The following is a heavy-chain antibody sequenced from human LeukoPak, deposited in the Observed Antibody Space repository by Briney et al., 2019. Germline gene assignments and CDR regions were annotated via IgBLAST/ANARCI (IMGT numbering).Heavy chain of an antibody. CDR1: GFTFSSYA. CDR3: AKHRSLFLEWPTTIDY. D-gene: IGHD3-3*01. V-gene: IGHV3-23*01. J-gene: IGHJ4*02. CDR2: ISGSGGST. Sequence: GGSLRLSCAASGFTFSSYAMSWVRQAPGKGLEWVSAISGSGGSTYYADSVKGRFTISRDNSKNTLYLQMNSLRAEDTAVYHCAKHRSLFLEWPTTIDYWGQGTLVTVSS.